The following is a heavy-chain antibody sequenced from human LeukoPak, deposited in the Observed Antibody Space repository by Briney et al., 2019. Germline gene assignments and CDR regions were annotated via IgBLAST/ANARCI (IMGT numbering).Heavy chain of an antibody. D-gene: IGHD3-9*01. CDR3: ARRYNDILTGYYSKRTYWYFDL. CDR1: GYSFTSYW. V-gene: IGHV5-51*01. J-gene: IGHJ2*01. Sequence: GESLKISCKGSGYSFTSYWIGWVRQMPGKGLEWMGIIYPGDSDTRYSPSFQGQVTISADKSISTAYLQWSSLKASDTAMYYCARRYNDILTGYYSKRTYWYFDLWGRGTLVTVSS. CDR2: IYPGDSDT.